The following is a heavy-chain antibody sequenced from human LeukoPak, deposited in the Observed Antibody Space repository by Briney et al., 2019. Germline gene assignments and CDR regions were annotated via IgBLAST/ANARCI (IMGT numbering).Heavy chain of an antibody. D-gene: IGHD2-2*01. CDR1: GFTFSNYA. CDR2: IDQDGSAT. Sequence: GRSLRLSCAASGFTFSNYAMHWVRQAPGKGLEWVANIDQDGSATYYVDSVKGRFTISRDNAKSSLYLQMSSLRAEDTAVYYCARNPAKVVPAVYWGQGTLVTVSS. V-gene: IGHV3-7*01. CDR3: ARNPAKVVPAVY. J-gene: IGHJ4*02.